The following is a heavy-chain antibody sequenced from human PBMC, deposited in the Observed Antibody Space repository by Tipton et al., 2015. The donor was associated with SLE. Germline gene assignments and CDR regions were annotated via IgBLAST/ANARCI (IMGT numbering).Heavy chain of an antibody. D-gene: IGHD1-14*01. J-gene: IGHJ3*02. V-gene: IGHV1-18*01. CDR2: ISAYNGHK. CDR1: GYTFTSYG. Sequence: QSGAEVKKLGDSVKVSCKASGYTFTSYGISWVRQAPGQGLEWMGWISAYNGHKNYAQKLQGRVTMTTDTSTSTAYMALRSLRSDDTAVYYCATGTRDDAFDIWGQGTMVTVSS. CDR3: ATGTRDDAFDI.